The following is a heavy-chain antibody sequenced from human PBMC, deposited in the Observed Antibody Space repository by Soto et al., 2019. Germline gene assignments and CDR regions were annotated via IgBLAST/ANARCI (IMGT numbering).Heavy chain of an antibody. CDR1: GFTFSSFA. D-gene: IGHD6-13*01. CDR2: ISSSGETT. CDR3: VQDWTGNSCPCMVV. V-gene: IGHV3-23*01. J-gene: IGHJ6*02. Sequence: EVQLLESGGGLVQPGGSLRLSCAASGFTFSSFAMTWVRQAPGEGLEWVSSISSSGETTYYSDSVKGRFTISRDISKNMVYLQMTSLRAQDTAVYFCVQDWTGNSCPCMVVWGQGTTVTVSS.